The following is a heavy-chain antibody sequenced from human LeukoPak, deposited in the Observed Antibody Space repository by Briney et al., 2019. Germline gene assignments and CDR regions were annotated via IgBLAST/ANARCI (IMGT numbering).Heavy chain of an antibody. D-gene: IGHD1-26*01. J-gene: IGHJ4*02. CDR2: IYYSGST. V-gene: IGHV4-30-4*08. CDR3: AREELGAFDY. CDR1: GGSISSGDYY. Sequence: SETLSLTCTVSGGSISSGDYYWSWIRQPPGKGLEWIGYIYYSGSTYYNPSLKSRVTISVDTSKNQFSLELSSVTAADTAVYYCAREELGAFDYWGQGTLVTVSS.